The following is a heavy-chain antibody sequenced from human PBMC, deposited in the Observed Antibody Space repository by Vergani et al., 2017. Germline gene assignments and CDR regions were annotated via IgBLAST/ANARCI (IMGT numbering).Heavy chain of an antibody. J-gene: IGHJ6*03. V-gene: IGHV3-30-3*01. Sequence: VQLLESGGGLVQPGGSLRLSCAASGFTFSSYAMHWVRQAPGKGLEWVAVISYDGSNKYYADSVKGRFTISRDNSKNTLYLQMNSLRAEDTAVYYCARGPRGDYDFWSGYYDHYYYYYMDVWGKGTTVTVSS. D-gene: IGHD3-3*01. CDR3: ARGPRGDYDFWSGYYDHYYYYYMDV. CDR1: GFTFSSYA. CDR2: ISYDGSNK.